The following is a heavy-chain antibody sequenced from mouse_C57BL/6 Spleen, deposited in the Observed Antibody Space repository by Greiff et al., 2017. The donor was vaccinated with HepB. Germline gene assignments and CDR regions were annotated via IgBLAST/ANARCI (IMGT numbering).Heavy chain of an antibody. CDR1: GYSFTGYY. CDR2: INPSTGGT. CDR3: ARHYYVSCYPFAY. J-gene: IGHJ3*01. Sequence: EVQLQQSGPELVKPGASVKISCKASGYSFTGYYMNWVKQSPEKSLEWIGEINPSTGGTTYNQKFKAKATLTVDKSSSTAYMQLKSLTSEDSAVYYCARHYYVSCYPFAYWGQGTLVTVSA. D-gene: IGHD1-1*01. V-gene: IGHV1-42*01.